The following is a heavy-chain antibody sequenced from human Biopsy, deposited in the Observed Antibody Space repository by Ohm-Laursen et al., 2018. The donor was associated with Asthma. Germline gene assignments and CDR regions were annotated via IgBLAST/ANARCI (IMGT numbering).Heavy chain of an antibody. CDR1: GYTFINYA. CDR3: ARTYYDFLTGQVNDVFAI. V-gene: IGHV1-3*01. J-gene: IGHJ3*02. Sequence: GSSVKVSCKTSGYTFINYAIHWVRQAPGQRLEWMGWINADNGNTKYSQKFQGRVTITRDTSASTAYMDLSSLRSEDTAVYYCARTYYDFLTGQVNDVFAIWGQGTMVTVSS. CDR2: INADNGNT. D-gene: IGHD3-9*01.